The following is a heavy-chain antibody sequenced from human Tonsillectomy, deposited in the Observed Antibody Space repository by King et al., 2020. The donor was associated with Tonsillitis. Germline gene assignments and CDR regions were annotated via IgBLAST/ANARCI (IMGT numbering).Heavy chain of an antibody. CDR2: IIPMYGPL. J-gene: IGHJ6*03. V-gene: IGHV1-69*01. D-gene: IGHD5-24*01. CDR3: SLLEDYYMDV. CDR1: GGTFSSHV. Sequence: VQLVESGAEVKRPGSSVKVSCKSSGGTFSSHVFSWVRQAPGQGLELMGGIIPMYGPLTYAQNFRGRVTITADESTSTAYMELSSLRPEDTAVYYCSLLEDYYMDVWGTGTTVTVSS.